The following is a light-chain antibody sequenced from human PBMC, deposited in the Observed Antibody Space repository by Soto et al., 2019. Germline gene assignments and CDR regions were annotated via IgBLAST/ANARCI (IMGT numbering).Light chain of an antibody. CDR2: EVS. Sequence: QSVLTQPASVSGSPGQSITISCTGTSSDVGAYNYVSWFQQHPGKAPTLTISEVSNRPSGVSNRFSGSKSGNAASLTISGLQAEDEADYFCFSFTTDWTHVFGAGTKVTVL. J-gene: IGLJ1*01. CDR1: SSDVGAYNY. CDR3: FSFTTDWTHV. V-gene: IGLV2-14*01.